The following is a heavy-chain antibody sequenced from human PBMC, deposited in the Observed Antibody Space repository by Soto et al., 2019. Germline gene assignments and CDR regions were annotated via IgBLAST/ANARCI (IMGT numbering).Heavy chain of an antibody. CDR3: ARDSDYGNLNWFDP. CDR1: GFTFSNYG. Sequence: GGSLRLSCSGSGFTFSNYGVHWVRQAPGKGLEWVAVIWYGGGNKYYADSVKGRFTISRDNSKNTLYLQMNSLRAEDTAVYYCARDSDYGNLNWFDPWGQGTLVTVSS. V-gene: IGHV3-33*01. J-gene: IGHJ5*02. D-gene: IGHD4-17*01. CDR2: IWYGGGNK.